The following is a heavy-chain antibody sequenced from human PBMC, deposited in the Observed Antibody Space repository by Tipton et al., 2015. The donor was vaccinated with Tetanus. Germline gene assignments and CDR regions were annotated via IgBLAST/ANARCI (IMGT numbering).Heavy chain of an antibody. Sequence: VQLVQSGGEVKKLGESLKISCKGSGYIFNNYWIGWVRQKPGKGLEWMGIIYPGDSDTRYSPSFQGQVTISVDKSINTAYLQWSSLKASDTSMFYCARAHCTDGVCNFDFWGQGALVTVAS. D-gene: IGHD2-8*01. CDR3: ARAHCTDGVCNFDF. V-gene: IGHV5-51*01. CDR1: GYIFNNYW. J-gene: IGHJ4*02. CDR2: IYPGDSDT.